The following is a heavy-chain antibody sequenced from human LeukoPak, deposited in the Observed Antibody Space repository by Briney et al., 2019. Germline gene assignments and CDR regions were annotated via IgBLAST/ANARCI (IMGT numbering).Heavy chain of an antibody. CDR2: IDWDDDK. CDR3: ARIRRGYSYGYEVYYFDY. CDR1: GFSLSTSGMC. D-gene: IGHD5-18*01. V-gene: IGHV2-70*11. Sequence: SGPALVKPTQTPTLTCTFSGFSLSTSGMCVSWIRQPPGKALEWLARIDWDDDKYYSTSLKTRLTISKDTSKNQVVLTMTNMDPVDTATYYCARIRRGYSYGYEVYYFDYWGQGTLVTVSS. J-gene: IGHJ4*02.